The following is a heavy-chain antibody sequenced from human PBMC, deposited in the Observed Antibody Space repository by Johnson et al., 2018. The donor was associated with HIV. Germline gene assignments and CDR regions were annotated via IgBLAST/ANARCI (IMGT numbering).Heavy chain of an antibody. CDR3: ARESKWESRTPHAFDI. V-gene: IGHV3-7*01. J-gene: IGHJ3*02. D-gene: IGHD1-26*01. CDR2: IKQDGSEK. CDR1: GFTFSSYW. Sequence: VQLVESGGGVVQPGRSLRLSCAASGFTFSSYWMTWIRQAPGKGLEWVANIKQDGSEKYYVDSVKGRFTISRDNSKNTLYLQMNSLRPEDTAVYYCARESKWESRTPHAFDIWGQGTMVTVSS.